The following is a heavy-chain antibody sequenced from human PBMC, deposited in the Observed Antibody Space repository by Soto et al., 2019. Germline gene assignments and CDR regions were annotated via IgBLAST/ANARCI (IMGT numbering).Heavy chain of an antibody. Sequence: TGGSLRLSCAASGFTFSSYGMHWVRQAPGKGLEWVAVISYDGSSKYYADSVKGRFTISRDNSKNTLYLQMNSLRAEDTAVYYCARDSYDDNDAFDIWGQGTMVTVSS. J-gene: IGHJ3*02. CDR1: GFTFSSYG. CDR2: ISYDGSSK. D-gene: IGHD5-18*01. V-gene: IGHV3-30*03. CDR3: ARDSYDDNDAFDI.